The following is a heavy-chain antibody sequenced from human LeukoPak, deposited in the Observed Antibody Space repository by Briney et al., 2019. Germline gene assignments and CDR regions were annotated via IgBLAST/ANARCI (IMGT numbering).Heavy chain of an antibody. J-gene: IGHJ4*02. V-gene: IGHV4-61*02. CDR2: IYTSGST. CDR1: GGSISSGSYY. D-gene: IGHD6-13*01. CDR3: ARFSSIAAAFDY. Sequence: SQTLSLTCTVSGGSISSGSYYWSWIRQPAGKGLEWIGRIYTSGSTNYNPSLKSRVTMSVDTSKNQFSLKLSSVTAADTAVYYCARFSSIAAAFDYWGQGTLVTVSS.